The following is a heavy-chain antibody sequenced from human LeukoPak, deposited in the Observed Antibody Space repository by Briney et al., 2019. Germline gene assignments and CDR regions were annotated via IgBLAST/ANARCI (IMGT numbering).Heavy chain of an antibody. CDR2: ISSKTDGGTT. D-gene: IGHD2-21*01. CDR1: GFTFTNAW. J-gene: IGHJ6*03. CDR3: ATGAIFWGYMDV. V-gene: IGHV3-15*01. Sequence: SGGSLRLSCAAPGFTFTNAWMSWVRQAPGKGLEWVGRISSKTDGGTTDYSAPVKGRFTISRDDSKNTLYLQMNSLKTEDTAVYYCATGAIFWGYMDVWGKGSTVTVSS.